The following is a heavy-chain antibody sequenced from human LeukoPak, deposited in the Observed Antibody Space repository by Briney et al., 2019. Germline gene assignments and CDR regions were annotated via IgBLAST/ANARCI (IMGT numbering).Heavy chain of an antibody. CDR2: INSRSSTI. Sequence: GGSLRLSCAASGFTFSTHDVNWVRQAPGKGLEWVSFINSRSSTIYYADSVKGRFTISRDNAKNSLYLQMNNLRAEDTAVYYCAPYFPDRGSWGQGTLVTVSS. J-gene: IGHJ5*02. CDR3: APYFPDRGS. V-gene: IGHV3-48*04. CDR1: GFTFSTHD. D-gene: IGHD2/OR15-2a*01.